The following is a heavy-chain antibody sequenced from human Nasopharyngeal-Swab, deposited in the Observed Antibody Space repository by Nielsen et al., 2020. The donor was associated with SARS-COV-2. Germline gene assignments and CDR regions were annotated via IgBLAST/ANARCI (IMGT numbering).Heavy chain of an antibody. J-gene: IGHJ4*02. CDR2: IRQDGSKK. CDR1: GFSFSSYW. CDR3: ATDPSTSWCGGPLDH. Sequence: GESLKISCATSGFSFSSYWMTWVRQAPGKGLEWVANIRQDGSKKFYLDSVSGRFTISRDNAENSLYLQMNSLRADDTAVYYCATDPSTSWCGGPLDHWGQGTLVTVSS. D-gene: IGHD2-21*01. V-gene: IGHV3-7*03.